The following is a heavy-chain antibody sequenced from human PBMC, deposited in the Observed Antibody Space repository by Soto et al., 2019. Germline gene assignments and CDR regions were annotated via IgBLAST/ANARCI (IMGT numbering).Heavy chain of an antibody. D-gene: IGHD2-8*01. J-gene: IGHJ5*02. CDR1: GYTFTSYY. CDR2: INPSGGST. Sequence: ASVKVSCKASGYTFTSYYMHWVRQAPGQGLEWMGIINPSGGSTSYAQKFQGRVTMTRDTSTSTGYMELRSLRSDDMAVYYCARVGVSGLGFDPWGQGTLVTVSS. CDR3: ARVGVSGLGFDP. V-gene: IGHV1-46*01.